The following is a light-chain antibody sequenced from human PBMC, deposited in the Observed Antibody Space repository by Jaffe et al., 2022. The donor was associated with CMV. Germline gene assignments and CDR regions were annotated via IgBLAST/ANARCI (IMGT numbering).Light chain of an antibody. CDR2: DVS. J-gene: IGLJ2*01. CDR1: SSDAGGYNY. V-gene: IGLV2-14*01. CDR3: SSYVNTNTV. Sequence: QSALTQPASVSGSPGQSITISCTGTSSDAGGYNYVSWYQQHPGKAPKLMIYDVSKRPSGVSNRFSGSKSGNTASLTISGLQAEDEADYYCSSYVNTNTVFGGGTKLTVL.